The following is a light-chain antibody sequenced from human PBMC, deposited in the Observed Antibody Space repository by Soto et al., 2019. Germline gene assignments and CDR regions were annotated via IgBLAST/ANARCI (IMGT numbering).Light chain of an antibody. CDR2: GDN. CDR1: SSNIGSFYD. V-gene: IGLV1-40*01. J-gene: IGLJ2*01. CDR3: QSYDNILSHVI. Sequence: QPVLTQPPSVSGAPGQRVTIPCTGSSSNIGSFYDVHWYQQLPGAVPKLLIYGDNNRPSGVPDRFSGSKSGTSASLAITGLQAEDEADYYCQSYDNILSHVIFGGGTNLTVL.